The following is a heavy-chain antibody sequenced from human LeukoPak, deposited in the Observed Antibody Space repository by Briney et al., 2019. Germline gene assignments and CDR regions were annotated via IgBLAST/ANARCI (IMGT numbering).Heavy chain of an antibody. J-gene: IGHJ4*02. D-gene: IGHD3-22*01. V-gene: IGHV3-48*03. CDR3: AGGAYYRDFDY. CDR2: IGSTGSTI. CDR1: GFTFTNYA. Sequence: PGGSLRLSCTASGFTFTNYAMSWVRQAPGKGLEWVSYIGSTGSTIYYADSVKGRFTISRDNAKNSLSLQMNSLRAEDTAVYYCAGGAYYRDFDYWGQGTLVTVSS.